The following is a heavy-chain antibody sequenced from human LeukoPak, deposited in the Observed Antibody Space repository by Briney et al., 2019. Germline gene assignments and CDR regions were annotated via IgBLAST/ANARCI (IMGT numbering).Heavy chain of an antibody. D-gene: IGHD6-19*01. CDR1: VFTFSSYA. V-gene: IGHV3-30*04. CDR3: ARDRIAVAGTRYAFDI. CDR2: ISYDGSNK. J-gene: IGHJ3*02. Sequence: GGALRLSCAASVFTFSSYAMHWVRQAPGKGLEWVAVISYDGSNKYYADSVKGRFTISRDNSKNTLYLQMNSLRAEDTAVYYCARDRIAVAGTRYAFDIWGQGTMVTVSS.